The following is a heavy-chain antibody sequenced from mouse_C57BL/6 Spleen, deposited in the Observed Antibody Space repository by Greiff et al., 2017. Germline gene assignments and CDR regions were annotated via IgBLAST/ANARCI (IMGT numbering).Heavy chain of an antibody. J-gene: IGHJ1*03. CDR1: GYTFTSYW. CDR2: IDPSDSYT. Sequence: QVQLQQPGAELVMPGASVKLSCKASGYTFTSYWMHWVKQRPGQGLEWIGEIDPSDSYTNYNQKFKGKSTLTVDKSSSTAYMQLSSLTSEDSAVYYCARGPYGSSNKYFDVWGTGTTVTVSS. V-gene: IGHV1-69*01. CDR3: ARGPYGSSNKYFDV. D-gene: IGHD1-1*01.